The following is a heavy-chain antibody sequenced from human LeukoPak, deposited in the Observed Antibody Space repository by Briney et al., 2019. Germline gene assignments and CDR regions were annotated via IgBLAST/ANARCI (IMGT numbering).Heavy chain of an antibody. CDR2: SNADGSST. V-gene: IGHV3-74*01. CDR3: ARTVPGYFFDS. CDR1: GFTFSSYW. D-gene: IGHD3-10*01. Sequence: GGSLRLSRAASGFTFSSYWMHWVRQAPGMGLVWVSRSNADGSSTTYADPVKGRFTISRDSAKNTLYLQMNSLRAEDTAVYYCARTVPGYFFDSWGQGTLVTVSS. J-gene: IGHJ4*02.